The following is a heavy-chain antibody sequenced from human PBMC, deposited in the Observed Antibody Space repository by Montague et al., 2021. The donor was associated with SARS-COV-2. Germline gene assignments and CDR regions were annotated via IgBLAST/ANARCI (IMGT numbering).Heavy chain of an antibody. D-gene: IGHD5-18*01. CDR1: GGSVSSGNYY. CDR2: MYDSGITHYASGIT. Sequence: SETLSLTCTVSGGSVSSGNYYWGWIRQPPGKGLEWIGYMYDSGITHYASGITHYNPSLRSRVSISVDRSVNQFSLSLTAVTAADTAVYDWAGREGYKQAMDDWGQGTPVTVSS. V-gene: IGHV4-61*01. J-gene: IGHJ4*02. CDR3: AGREGYKQAMDD.